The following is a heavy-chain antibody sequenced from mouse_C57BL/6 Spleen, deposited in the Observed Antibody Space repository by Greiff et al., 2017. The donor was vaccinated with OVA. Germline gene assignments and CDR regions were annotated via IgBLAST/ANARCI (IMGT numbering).Heavy chain of an antibody. CDR3: AREGDYGSTHYYAMDY. CDR1: GYAFSSYW. CDR2: IYPGDGDT. J-gene: IGHJ4*01. V-gene: IGHV1-80*01. D-gene: IGHD1-1*01. Sequence: VQLQQSGAELVKPGASVKISCKASGYAFSSYWMNWVKQRPGKGLEWIGQIYPGDGDTNYNGKFKGKATLTADKSSSTAYMQLSSLTSEDSAVYFCAREGDYGSTHYYAMDYWGQGTSVTVSS.